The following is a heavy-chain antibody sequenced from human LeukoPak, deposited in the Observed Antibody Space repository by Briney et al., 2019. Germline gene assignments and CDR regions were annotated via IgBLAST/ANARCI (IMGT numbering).Heavy chain of an antibody. CDR3: AREQQLVRSDYXXGMDV. CDR1: GYTFTSYD. D-gene: IGHD6-6*01. CDR2: MNPNSGNT. J-gene: IGHJ6*02. Sequence: ASVTVSCKASGYTFTSYDIHWVRQATGQGLEWMGWMNPNSGNTGYAQKFQGRVTMTRNTSISTAYMELSSLRSEDTAVYYCAREQQLVRSDYXXGMDVWGQGTTVTVSS. V-gene: IGHV1-8*01.